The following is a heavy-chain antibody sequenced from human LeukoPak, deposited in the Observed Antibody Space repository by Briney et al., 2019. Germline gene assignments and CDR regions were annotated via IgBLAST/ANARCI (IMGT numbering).Heavy chain of an antibody. CDR1: GDSVSTNRAG. Sequence: SQTLSLTCAISGDSVSTNRAGWNWIRQSPSRGLEWLGRTYYNSNWYNDYAVSVQSRITINPDIFKNEFSLHLKSVTPDDTAVCYCARGWLQSGFDYWGQGTLVTVSS. D-gene: IGHD5-24*01. V-gene: IGHV6-1*01. J-gene: IGHJ4*02. CDR2: TYYNSNWYN. CDR3: ARGWLQSGFDY.